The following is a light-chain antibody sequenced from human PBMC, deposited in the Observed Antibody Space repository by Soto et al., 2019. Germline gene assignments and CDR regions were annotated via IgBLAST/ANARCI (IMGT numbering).Light chain of an antibody. CDR3: SSFSSSTTRV. CDR2: DVG. J-gene: IGLJ1*01. Sequence: QSALTQPASVSGSPGQSITISCTGTSSDVGDFNYVSWYQQHPGKAPKLMIYDVGNRPSGVSIRFSGSKSGSTASLTISGLQAEDEADYSCSSFSSSTTRVFGTGTKVTVL. CDR1: SSDVGDFNY. V-gene: IGLV2-14*01.